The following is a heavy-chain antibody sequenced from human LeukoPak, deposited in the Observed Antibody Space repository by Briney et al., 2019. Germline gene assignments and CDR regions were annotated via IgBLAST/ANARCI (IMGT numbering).Heavy chain of an antibody. Sequence: GGSLRLSCAASGFTFSSYAMSWVRQAPGKGLEWVSAISGSGGSTYYADSVKGRFPISRDNSKNTVYLQMNSLRAEDTAMYYCAKATPVTSFDYWGQGTLVTVSS. CDR1: GFTFSSYA. CDR3: AKATPVTSFDY. J-gene: IGHJ4*02. D-gene: IGHD4-23*01. CDR2: ISGSGGST. V-gene: IGHV3-23*01.